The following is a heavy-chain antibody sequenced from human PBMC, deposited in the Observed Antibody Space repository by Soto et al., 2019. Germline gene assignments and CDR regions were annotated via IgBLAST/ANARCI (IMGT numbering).Heavy chain of an antibody. D-gene: IGHD1-26*01. CDR2: INPNSVGT. Sequence: QVQLVQSGAEVKKPGASVKVSCKASGYTFTGYYMHWVRQGPGQGLEWMGWINPNSVGTNYAQKFQGRVIITRDTSISTAYMELSRLRSDDTAVYYCARDSSRPSGSYSSGVDYWGQGTLVTVSS. J-gene: IGHJ4*02. V-gene: IGHV1-2*02. CDR1: GYTFTGYY. CDR3: ARDSSRPSGSYSSGVDY.